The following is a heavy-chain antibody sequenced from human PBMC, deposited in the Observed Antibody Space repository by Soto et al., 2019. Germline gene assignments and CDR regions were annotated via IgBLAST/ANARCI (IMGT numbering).Heavy chain of an antibody. J-gene: IGHJ3*02. D-gene: IGHD6-6*01. CDR3: ARDSRRIAARRAFDI. CDR2: IYYSGST. V-gene: IGHV4-31*03. CDR1: GGSISSGGYY. Sequence: SETLSLTCTVSGGSISSGGYYWSWIRQHPGKGLEWIGYIYYSGSTYYNPSLKSRVTISVDTSKNQFSLKLSSVTAADTAVYYCARDSRRIAARRAFDIWGQGTMVTVSS.